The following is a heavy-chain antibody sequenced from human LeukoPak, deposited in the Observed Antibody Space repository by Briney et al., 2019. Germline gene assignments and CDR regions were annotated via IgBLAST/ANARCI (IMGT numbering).Heavy chain of an antibody. Sequence: GESLKISRQGFGFRFTSYWLGWVRQVPGKGVEGMGMIYPGDSDTRYSPSFQGQVTISADKSVSTAYLQWSSLKASDTAMYYCARQVPAAMGGFEVWGQGTLVTVSS. CDR1: GFRFTSYW. CDR2: IYPGDSDT. J-gene: IGHJ4*02. D-gene: IGHD2-2*01. V-gene: IGHV5-51*01. CDR3: ARQVPAAMGGFEV.